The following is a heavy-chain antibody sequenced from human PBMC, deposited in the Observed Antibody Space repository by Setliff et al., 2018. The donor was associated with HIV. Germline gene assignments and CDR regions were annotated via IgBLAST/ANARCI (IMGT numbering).Heavy chain of an antibody. J-gene: IGHJ3*02. Sequence: PSETLSLTCTVSGGSISSHFWSWIRQPPGKGLEWIGTVSYSGSTNYNPSLKSRVTISVDTSENQFSLKLSSVTAADTAVYYCCRSMTTVLEDAFDIWGQGAMVTVSS. CDR3: CRSMTTVLEDAFDI. CDR2: VSYSGST. D-gene: IGHD4-17*01. CDR1: GGSISSHF. V-gene: IGHV4-59*08.